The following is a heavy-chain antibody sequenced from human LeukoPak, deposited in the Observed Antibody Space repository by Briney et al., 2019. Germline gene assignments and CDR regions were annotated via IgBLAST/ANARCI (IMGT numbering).Heavy chain of an antibody. D-gene: IGHD3-10*01. CDR1: GFTFSSSW. CDR2: INEDGSGK. CDR3: ARDSFTYGNY. Sequence: GGSLRLSCAASGFTFSSSWMCWVRQAPGKGLEWVANINEDGSGKYYVDSVRGRFTISRDNTKNSLYSQMNSLRAEDTAVYYCARDSFTYGNYWGQGTLVTVSS. J-gene: IGHJ4*02. V-gene: IGHV3-7*01.